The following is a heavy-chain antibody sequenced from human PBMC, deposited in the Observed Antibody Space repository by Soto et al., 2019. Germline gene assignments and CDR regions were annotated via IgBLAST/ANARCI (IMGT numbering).Heavy chain of an antibody. V-gene: IGHV2-5*02. CDR2: IYWDDDK. D-gene: IGHD3-22*01. J-gene: IGHJ4*02. Sequence: QITLEESGPTLVKPTQTLTLTCTFSGFSLSTSGVGVGWIRQPPGKALEWLALIYWDDDKRYSPSLKSRLTITKDTSKNQVVLTMTNMDPVDTATYYCARENYYDSSGYYYLIDYWGQGTLVTVSS. CDR3: ARENYYDSSGYYYLIDY. CDR1: GFSLSTSGVG.